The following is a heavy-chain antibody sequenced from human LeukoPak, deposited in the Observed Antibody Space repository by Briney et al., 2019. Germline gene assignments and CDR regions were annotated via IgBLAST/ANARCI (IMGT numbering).Heavy chain of an antibody. V-gene: IGHV4-4*08. Sequence: PSETLSLTCTVSGGSISSYYWSWIRQPPGKGLEWIGYIYYSGSTNYNPSLESRVTISVDTSKNQFSLKLSSVTAADTAVYYCARDGYQDGYWGQGTLVTVSS. CDR2: IYYSGST. J-gene: IGHJ4*02. D-gene: IGHD5-12*01. CDR3: ARDGYQDGY. CDR1: GGSISSYY.